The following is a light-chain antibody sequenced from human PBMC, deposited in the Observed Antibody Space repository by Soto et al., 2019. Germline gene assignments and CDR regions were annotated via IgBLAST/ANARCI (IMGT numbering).Light chain of an antibody. CDR3: CSYGGSRAV. CDR1: SSDVGSHNL. CDR2: EVS. Sequence: QSVLTQPASVSGSPGQSITISCTGTSSDVGSHNLVSWYQQHPGQAPKLMIYEVSKRPLGVSARFYASKSGNTASLTISGLPAEDEADYYCCSYGGSRAVFGGGTQLTVL. V-gene: IGLV2-23*02. J-gene: IGLJ7*01.